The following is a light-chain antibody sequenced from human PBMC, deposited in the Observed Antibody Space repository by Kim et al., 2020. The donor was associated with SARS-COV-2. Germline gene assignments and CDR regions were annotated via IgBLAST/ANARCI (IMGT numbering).Light chain of an antibody. V-gene: IGLV3-1*01. Sequence: SYELTQPPSVSVSPGQTASITCSGDNLGDKYACWYQQKPGQSPVLVIYQDNKRPSGIPERFSGSNSGNTATLTISGTQAMDEADYFCQAWDSSINYVFGT. J-gene: IGLJ1*01. CDR1: NLGDKY. CDR3: QAWDSSINYV. CDR2: QDN.